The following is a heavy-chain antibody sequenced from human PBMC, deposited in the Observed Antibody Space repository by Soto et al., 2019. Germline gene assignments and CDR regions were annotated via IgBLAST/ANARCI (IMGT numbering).Heavy chain of an antibody. J-gene: IGHJ6*02. V-gene: IGHV1-18*01. CDR1: GYTFTSYA. CDR2: ISAYNGNT. CDR3: ASYCSVGSCYFFSSYYGMDV. D-gene: IGHD2-15*01. Sequence: GASVKVSCKASGYTFTSYAMHWVRQAPGQRLEWMGWISAYNGNTNYAQKLQGRVTKTTDTSTSTAYMELRSLRSDDTAVYYRASYCSVGSCYFFSSYYGMDVGGQGPTVTVSS.